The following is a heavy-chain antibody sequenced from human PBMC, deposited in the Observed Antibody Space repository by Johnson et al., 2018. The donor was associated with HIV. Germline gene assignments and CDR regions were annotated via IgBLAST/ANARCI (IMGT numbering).Heavy chain of an antibody. Sequence: QVLLVESGGGVVQPGRSLRLSCAASGFTFSSYAMHWVRQAPGKGLEWVSLINTGGSTYYADSVKGRFTISRDNSKNTLYLQMNSLRAEDTAVYYCARDGGSTRGDAFDIWGQGTMVTVSS. V-gene: IGHV3-NL1*01. D-gene: IGHD1-26*01. CDR1: GFTFSSYA. J-gene: IGHJ3*02. CDR2: INTGGST. CDR3: ARDGGSTRGDAFDI.